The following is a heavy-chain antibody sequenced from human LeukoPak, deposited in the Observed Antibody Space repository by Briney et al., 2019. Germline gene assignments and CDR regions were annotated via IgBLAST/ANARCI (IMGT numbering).Heavy chain of an antibody. CDR1: GFIFGDYA. V-gene: IGHV3-9*01. CDR2: ITGNSARV. Sequence: GGSLRLSCAASGFIFGDYAIHWVRQGPGKGLEWVSGITGNSARVGYADSVKGRFTISRDDAKNSLYLQMNSLRPEDTALYFCAQLAGYCSSSSCVFDYWGQGNLVTVSS. D-gene: IGHD2-2*01. CDR3: AQLAGYCSSSSCVFDY. J-gene: IGHJ4*02.